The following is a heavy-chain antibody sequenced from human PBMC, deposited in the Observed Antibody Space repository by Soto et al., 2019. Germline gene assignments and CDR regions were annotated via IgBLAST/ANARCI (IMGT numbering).Heavy chain of an antibody. Sequence: SETLSLTCTVSGGFVNSDTHSWSWIRQTPGKRLEWIGFIYSGGSTKTPSLRSRVTMSVDTSKNQFSLKLRSVIVADTAVYHCARFVRSCSATTCSTRADVWGQGITVTVSS. CDR1: GGFVNSDTHS. J-gene: IGHJ6*02. CDR2: IYSGGST. CDR3: ARFVRSCSATTCSTRADV. D-gene: IGHD2-2*01. V-gene: IGHV4-61*01.